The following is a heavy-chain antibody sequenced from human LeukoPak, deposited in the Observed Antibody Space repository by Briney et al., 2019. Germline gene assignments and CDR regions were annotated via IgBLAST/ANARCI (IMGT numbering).Heavy chain of an antibody. CDR1: GGSFSGYY. V-gene: IGHV4-34*01. J-gene: IGHJ4*02. CDR3: VKGPTYDSLPYYFDY. CDR2: INHSGST. D-gene: IGHD3-22*01. Sequence: PSETLSLTCAVYGGSFSGYYWSWIRQPPGKGLEWIGEINHSGSTNYNPSLKSRVTISVDTSKNQFSLKLSSVTAADTAVYYCVKGPTYDSLPYYFDYWGQGTLVTVSS.